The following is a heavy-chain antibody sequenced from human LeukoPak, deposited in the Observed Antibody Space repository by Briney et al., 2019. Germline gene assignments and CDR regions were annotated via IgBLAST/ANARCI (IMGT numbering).Heavy chain of an antibody. CDR3: ARDIGVQGEPSFFDY. J-gene: IGHJ4*02. V-gene: IGHV1-18*01. CDR2: ISAYNGNT. D-gene: IGHD3-16*01. Sequence: ASVKVSCKASGYTFTSYGISWVRQAPGQGLEWMGWISAYNGNTNYAQKLQGRVTMTTDTSTSTAYMELRSLRSDDTAVYYSARDIGVQGEPSFFDYWGQGTLVTVSS. CDR1: GYTFTSYG.